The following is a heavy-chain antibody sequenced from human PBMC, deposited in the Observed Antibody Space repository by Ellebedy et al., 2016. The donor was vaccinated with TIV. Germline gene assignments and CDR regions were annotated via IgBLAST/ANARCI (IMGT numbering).Heavy chain of an antibody. Sequence: GGSLRLSCATSGFTFSNYWMTWVRQAPGKGPEWVANIKQDGSEKYYVDSVKGRFSISRDNAKNSLYVQMNSLTDEDTAVYYCARDQWLGRAYYFDSWGQGTLVTVSS. CDR3: ARDQWLGRAYYFDS. CDR1: GFTFSNYW. D-gene: IGHD6-19*01. V-gene: IGHV3-7*01. CDR2: IKQDGSEK. J-gene: IGHJ4*02.